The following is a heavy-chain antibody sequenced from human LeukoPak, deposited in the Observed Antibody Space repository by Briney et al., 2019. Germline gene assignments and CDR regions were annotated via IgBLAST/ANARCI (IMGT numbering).Heavy chain of an antibody. D-gene: IGHD7-27*01. Sequence: PGGSLRLSCAAPGFTFSSYSMNWVRQAPGKGLEWVSSISSSSSYIYYADSVKGRFTISRDNAKNSLYLQMNSLRAEDTAVYYCARVPGDRRRYFDLWGRGTLVTVSS. CDR2: ISSSSSYI. V-gene: IGHV3-21*01. J-gene: IGHJ2*01. CDR1: GFTFSSYS. CDR3: ARVPGDRRRYFDL.